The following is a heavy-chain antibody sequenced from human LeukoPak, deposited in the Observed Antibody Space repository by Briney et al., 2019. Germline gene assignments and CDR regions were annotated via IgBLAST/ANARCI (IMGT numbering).Heavy chain of an antibody. D-gene: IGHD5-18*01. J-gene: IGHJ6*04. CDR3: ARSGRGFSYGNMDV. CDR1: GFSFSDYY. CDR2: ISSSGSTM. V-gene: IGHV3-11*04. Sequence: GGFLRLSCAASGFSFSDYYMSWIRQAPGKGLEWVSFISSSGSTMYYADSVKGRFTISRDNAKNSLSLQMNSLRAEDMAVYYCARSGRGFSYGNMDVWGKGTTVTVSS.